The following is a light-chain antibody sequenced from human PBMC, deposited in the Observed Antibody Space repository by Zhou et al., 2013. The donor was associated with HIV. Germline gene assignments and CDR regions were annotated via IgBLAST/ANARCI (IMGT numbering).Light chain of an antibody. CDR1: QSVGSN. CDR2: GAS. Sequence: EIVLTQSPATLSLSPGERATLSCRASQSVGSNLAWYHQKPGQAPRLLIYGASARATGIPDRFSGSGSGTEFTLTISSLQSEDFAVYYCQQYNNWPLTFGGGTKVDLK. J-gene: IGKJ4*01. V-gene: IGKV3-15*01. CDR3: QQYNNWPLT.